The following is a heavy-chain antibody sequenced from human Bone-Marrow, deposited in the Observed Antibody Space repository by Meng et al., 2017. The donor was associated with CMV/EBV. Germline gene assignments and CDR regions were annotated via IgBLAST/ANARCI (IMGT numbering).Heavy chain of an antibody. CDR3: ASVGYCSSTSCSTHFYYGLDV. J-gene: IGHJ6*02. CDR1: GFTFSSYW. CDR2: INTDESST. D-gene: IGHD2-2*01. V-gene: IGHV3-74*01. Sequence: GESLKISCVASGFTFSSYWIHWVRQAPGKGLVWVSRINTDESSTNYADSVKGRFTVSRDNAKNTLYLQMNSLRAEDTAVYYCASVGYCSSTSCSTHFYYGLDVWGQGTTVTVSS.